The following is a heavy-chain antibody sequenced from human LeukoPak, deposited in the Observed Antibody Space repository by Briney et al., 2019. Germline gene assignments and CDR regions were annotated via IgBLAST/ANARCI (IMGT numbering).Heavy chain of an antibody. V-gene: IGHV1-46*01. CDR3: ARERTGNSDSSGHYDY. CDR1: GYTFTSYY. D-gene: IGHD3-22*01. CDR2: INPSGGST. Sequence: ASVKVSCKASGYTFTSYYMHWVRQAPGQGLEWMGIINPSGGSTSYAQKFQGGVTMTRDTSTSTVYMELSSLRSEDTAVYYCARERTGNSDSSGHYDYWGQGTLVTVSS. J-gene: IGHJ4*02.